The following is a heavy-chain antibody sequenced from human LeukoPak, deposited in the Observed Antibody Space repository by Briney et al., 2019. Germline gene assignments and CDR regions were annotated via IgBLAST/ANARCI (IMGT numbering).Heavy chain of an antibody. J-gene: IGHJ6*03. V-gene: IGHV4-38-2*02. CDR2: FYHSGIT. CDR3: ARDLAYYYYMDV. Sequence: PSETLSLTCTVSGYSISSGYFWGWIRQPPGKGLEWIGSFYHSGITYYNPSLKSRVTMSVDTSKNQFSLKLSSVTAADTAVYYCARDLAYYYYMDVWGKGTTVTISS. CDR1: GYSISSGYF.